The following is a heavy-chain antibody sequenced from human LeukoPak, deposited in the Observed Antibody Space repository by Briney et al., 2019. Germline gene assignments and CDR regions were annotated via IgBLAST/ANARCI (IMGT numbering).Heavy chain of an antibody. CDR1: GFTVSSNY. Sequence: GGSLRLSCAASGFTVSSNYISWVRQAPRKGLPWVSGMYSGGSTYYAGSVKGRFTISRDNSKNTLYLQMNSLRAEDTAVYYCARDLWDYFDRNYAFDIWGQGTMVTVSS. J-gene: IGHJ3*02. CDR2: MYSGGST. CDR3: ARDLWDYFDRNYAFDI. V-gene: IGHV3-66*02. D-gene: IGHD3-22*01.